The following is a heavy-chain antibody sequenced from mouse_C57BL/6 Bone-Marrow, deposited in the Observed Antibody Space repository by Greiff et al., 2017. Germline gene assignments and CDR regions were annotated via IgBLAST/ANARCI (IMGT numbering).Heavy chain of an antibody. CDR1: GFTFSSYA. CDR2: ISDGGSYT. J-gene: IGHJ4*01. Sequence: EVHLVESGGGLVKPGGSLKLSCAASGFTFSSYAMSWVRQTPEKRLEWVATISDGGSYTYYPDNVKGRFTISRDNAKNNLYLQMSHLKSEDTAMYYCARAGEYGPYAMDYWGQGTSVTVSS. CDR3: ARAGEYGPYAMDY. D-gene: IGHD1-1*01. V-gene: IGHV5-4*01.